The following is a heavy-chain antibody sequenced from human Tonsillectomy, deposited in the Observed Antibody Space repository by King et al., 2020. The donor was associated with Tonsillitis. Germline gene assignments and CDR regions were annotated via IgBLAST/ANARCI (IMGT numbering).Heavy chain of an antibody. CDR2: SDPSDSYT. CDR3: ARLDTPSFYYYNYMDV. CDR1: GYSFTSYW. V-gene: IGHV5-10-1*03. D-gene: IGHD5-18*01. J-gene: IGHJ6*03. Sequence: VQLVESGAEVKKPGESLRISCKGTGYSFTSYWISWVRQMPGKGLEWMGRSDPSDSYTNYSTSFQVHVTISADKSISTAYFQWSSLKSSDTAMYYCARLDTPSFYYYNYMDVWGKGTTVTVSS.